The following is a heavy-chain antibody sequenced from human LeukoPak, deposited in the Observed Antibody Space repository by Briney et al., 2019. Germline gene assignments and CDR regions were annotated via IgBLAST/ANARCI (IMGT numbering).Heavy chain of an antibody. J-gene: IGHJ6*02. CDR2: IYYSGST. Sequence: SETLSLTCTVSGGSISSYYWSWIRQPPGKGLEWIGYIYYSGSTNYNPSLKSRVTISVDTSKNQFSLKLSSVTAADTAVYYCARANGYYYGMDVWGQGTTVTVSS. CDR1: GGSISSYY. V-gene: IGHV4-59*01. CDR3: ARANGYYYGMDV.